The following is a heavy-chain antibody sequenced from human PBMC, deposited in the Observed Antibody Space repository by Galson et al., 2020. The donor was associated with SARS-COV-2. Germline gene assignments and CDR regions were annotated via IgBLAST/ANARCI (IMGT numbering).Heavy chain of an antibody. CDR3: AREAIAAVGYHFDY. CDR1: GYTFTPYT. Sequence: SVKVSCKASGYTFTPYTIHWVRQAPGQRLEWMGWINAGDGDTRYSQNLQGRVTITRDTSASTAYMDLSSLRSEDTAVYYCAREAIAAVGYHFDYWGQGTLVTVSS. CDR2: INAGDGDT. J-gene: IGHJ4*02. D-gene: IGHD6-13*01. V-gene: IGHV1-3*01.